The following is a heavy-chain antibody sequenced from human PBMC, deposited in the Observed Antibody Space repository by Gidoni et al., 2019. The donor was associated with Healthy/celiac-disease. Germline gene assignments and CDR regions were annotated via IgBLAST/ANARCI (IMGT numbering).Heavy chain of an antibody. V-gene: IGHV4-31*03. CDR1: GGSIRSGGYY. CDR3: ARALTGLTEASFDY. D-gene: IGHD3-9*01. CDR2: IYYSGST. J-gene: IGHJ4*02. Sequence: QWQLQESGPGLVKPSKTLSLTCTFSGGSIRSGGYYWSWIRQHPGKGLEWIGYIYYSGSTYYDPSLKSRVTISVDTSKNQFSLKLSSVTAADTAVYYCARALTGLTEASFDYWGQGTLVTVSS.